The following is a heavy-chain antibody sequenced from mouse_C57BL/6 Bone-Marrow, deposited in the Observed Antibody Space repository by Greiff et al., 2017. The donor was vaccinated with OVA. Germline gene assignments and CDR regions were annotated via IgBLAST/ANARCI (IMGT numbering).Heavy chain of an antibody. CDR2: ISDGGSYT. V-gene: IGHV5-4*01. D-gene: IGHD2-5*01. Sequence: EVQGVESGGGLVKPGGSLKLSCAASGFTFSSYAMSWVRQTPEKRLEWVATISDGGSYTSYPDNVKGRYIIYRDNAQNNLYPQMSHLKSEDTAMYYCTRDSKARYYFDYWGQGTTLTVSS. J-gene: IGHJ2*01. CDR3: TRDSKARYYFDY. CDR1: GFTFSSYA.